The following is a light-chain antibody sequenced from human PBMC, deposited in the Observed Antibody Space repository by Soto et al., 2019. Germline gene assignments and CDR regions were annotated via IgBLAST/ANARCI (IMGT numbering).Light chain of an antibody. CDR3: QQNGNSLFT. V-gene: IGKV3-20*01. CDR2: GAS. Sequence: EIVLTQSPGTLSLSPGERASISCRASQTVISSYLAWYQHKPAQAPRLLIYGASSRATGIPDRFSSSGSETDFTLTISRLEPEDFAVYYCQQNGNSLFTFGPGTKVEIK. J-gene: IGKJ3*01. CDR1: QTVISSY.